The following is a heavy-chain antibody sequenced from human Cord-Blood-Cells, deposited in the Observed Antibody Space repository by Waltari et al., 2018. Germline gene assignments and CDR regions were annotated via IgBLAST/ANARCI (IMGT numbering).Heavy chain of an antibody. Sequence: QVQLQESGPGLVKPSETLSLTCTVSGGSISSYYWSWIRQPPGKGLEWIGYIYYSGITNYNPALKSRVTISVDTSKNQFSLKLSSVTAADMAVYYCARHVSSLGILGGLDYWGQGTLVTVSS. CDR1: GGSISSYY. J-gene: IGHJ4*02. CDR3: ARHVSSLGILGGLDY. D-gene: IGHD7-27*01. V-gene: IGHV4-59*08. CDR2: IYYSGIT.